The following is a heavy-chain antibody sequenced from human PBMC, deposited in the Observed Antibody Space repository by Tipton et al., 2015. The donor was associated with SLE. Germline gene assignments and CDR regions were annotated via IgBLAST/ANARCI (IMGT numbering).Heavy chain of an antibody. CDR1: GFTFSSYW. J-gene: IGHJ4*02. V-gene: IGHV3-7*01. CDR2: IKEDGSIK. D-gene: IGHD2-21*02. CDR3: VGKVGTD. Sequence: SLRLSCVASGFTFSSYWMSWVRQAPGKGLEWVANIKEDGSIKYYVDSVKGRFTISRDNAKNSVYLQMNSLRADDTAVYYCVGKVGTDWGQGTLVTVSS.